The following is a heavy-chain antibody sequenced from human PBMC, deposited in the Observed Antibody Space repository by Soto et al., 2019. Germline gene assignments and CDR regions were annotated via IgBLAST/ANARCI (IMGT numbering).Heavy chain of an antibody. CDR2: ISDYNGNT. V-gene: IGHV1-18*01. J-gene: IGHJ6*02. CDR1: GYTFSNYG. D-gene: IGHD3-10*01. CDR3: AREGYYSGSGTYSPPRYYGMDV. Sequence: QVQLVQSGAEVRKPGASVKVSCKASGYTFSNYGLSWVRQAPGQGLEWMGWISDYNGNTHYAQKFQGRLIMTTDTSTXTXXXEXXTLTSDDTAVYFCAREGYYSGSGTYSPPRYYGMDVWGQGTTVTVSS.